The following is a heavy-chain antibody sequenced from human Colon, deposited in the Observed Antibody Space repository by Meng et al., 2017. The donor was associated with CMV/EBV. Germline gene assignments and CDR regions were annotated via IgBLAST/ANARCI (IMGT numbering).Heavy chain of an antibody. CDR2: ISNSGSAI. J-gene: IGHJ4*02. CDR3: ARGGFRYFDW. Sequence: GGSLRLSCAASGFTFSDNYMSWIRQAPGKGLEWVSYISNSGSAIYYADSVKGRFTISRDNAKNSLYLQMNSLRGEDTAVYYWARGGFRYFDWGAQGTLVTVSS. V-gene: IGHV3-11*04. D-gene: IGHD3-9*01. CDR1: GFTFSDNY.